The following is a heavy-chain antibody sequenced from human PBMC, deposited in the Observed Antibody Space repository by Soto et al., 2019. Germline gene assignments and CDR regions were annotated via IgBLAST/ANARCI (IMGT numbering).Heavy chain of an antibody. CDR1: GGSIASSSHY. CDR2: IYYDGNT. CDR3: ARSSIVPRLLMYPFDY. Sequence: PSDTLSLTCIVSGGSIASSSHYWGWILHPPGKGLESIGNIYYDGNTYYNPSLKSRVTISLDTSKNQFSLRLNSVTAADTAVYYCARSSIVPRLLMYPFDYWGQGTLLTVSS. D-gene: IGHD2-8*01. J-gene: IGHJ4*02. V-gene: IGHV4-39*01.